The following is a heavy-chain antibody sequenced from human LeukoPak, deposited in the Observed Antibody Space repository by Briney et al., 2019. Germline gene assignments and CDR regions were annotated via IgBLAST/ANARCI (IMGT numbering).Heavy chain of an antibody. CDR3: VIFRTMVQGVIPPGDY. D-gene: IGHD3-10*01. Sequence: ASVKVSCKASGYTFTSYGISWVRQAPGQGLEWMGWINPNSGGTNYAQKFQGRVTMTRDTSISTAYMELSRLRSDDTAVYYCVIFRTMVQGVIPPGDYWGQGTLVTVSS. CDR2: INPNSGGT. CDR1: GYTFTSYG. V-gene: IGHV1-2*02. J-gene: IGHJ4*02.